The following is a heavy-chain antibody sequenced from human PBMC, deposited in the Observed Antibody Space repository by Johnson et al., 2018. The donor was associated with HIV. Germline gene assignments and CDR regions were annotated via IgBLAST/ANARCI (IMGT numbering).Heavy chain of an antibody. D-gene: IGHD6-19*01. CDR1: EFTVSSNY. J-gene: IGHJ3*02. V-gene: IGHV3-53*01. Sequence: EKLVESGGGLIQPGGSLRLSCAASEFTVSSNYMSWVRQAPGKGLEWVSAISGCGGSTYYANSVKGRFTISRDNSKNTLYLQMNSLRAEDTAVYYCARGSGHHPGAFDIWGQGTMVTVSS. CDR2: SGCGGST. CDR3: ARGSGHHPGAFDI.